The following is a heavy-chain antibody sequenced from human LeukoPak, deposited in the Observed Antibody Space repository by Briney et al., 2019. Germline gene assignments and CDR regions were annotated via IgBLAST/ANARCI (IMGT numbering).Heavy chain of an antibody. CDR2: INPSGGST. CDR1: GYTFTSYG. V-gene: IGHV1-46*01. J-gene: IGHJ5*02. Sequence: ASVKVSCKASGYTFTSYGISWVRQAPGQGLEWMGIINPSGGSTSYAQKFQGRVTMTRDTSTSTVYMELSSLRSEDTAVYYCARAVVNGPNWFDPWGQGTLVTVSS. D-gene: IGHD4-23*01. CDR3: ARAVVNGPNWFDP.